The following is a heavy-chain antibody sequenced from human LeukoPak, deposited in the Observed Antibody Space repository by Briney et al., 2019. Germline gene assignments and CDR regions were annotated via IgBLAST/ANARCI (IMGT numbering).Heavy chain of an antibody. J-gene: IGHJ4*02. Sequence: GGSLRLSCAASGFTFSSYEMNWVRQAPGKGLEWVSYISSSGSTIYYADSVKGRFTVSRDNSKSTLYLQMNSLRAEDTAVYYCAKGSGFYYFDSWGQGTYFDYWGQGTLVTVSS. D-gene: IGHD2/OR15-2a*01. CDR1: GFTFSSYE. CDR2: ISSSGSTI. V-gene: IGHV3-48*03. CDR3: AKGSGFYYFDSWGQGTYFDY.